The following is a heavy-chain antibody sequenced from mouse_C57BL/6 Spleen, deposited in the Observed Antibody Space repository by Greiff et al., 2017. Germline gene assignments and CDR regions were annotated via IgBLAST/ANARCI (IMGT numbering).Heavy chain of an antibody. CDR2: IDPENGVT. J-gene: IGHJ2*01. Sequence: VQLQQSGAELVRPGASVKLSCTASGYNITGYYMHWVKQRPGQGLEWIGWIDPENGVTEYASKFQGKATITADTSSNTAYLQLSSLTSEDTAVYYCAPLITTVPLDYWGQGTTLTVSS. V-gene: IGHV14-4*01. CDR3: APLITTVPLDY. D-gene: IGHD1-1*01. CDR1: GYNITGYY.